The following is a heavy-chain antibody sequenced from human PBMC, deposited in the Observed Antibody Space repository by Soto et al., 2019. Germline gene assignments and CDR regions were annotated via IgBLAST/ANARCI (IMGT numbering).Heavy chain of an antibody. D-gene: IGHD3-3*01. J-gene: IGHJ6*02. CDR3: ARVPYYDFWSGYYKTYYYYGMDV. Sequence: SETLSLTCTVSGGSISSSSYYWGWIRQPPGKGLEWIGSIYYSGSTYYNPSLKSRVTISVDTSKNQFSLKLSSVTAADTAVYYCARVPYYDFWSGYYKTYYYYGMDVWGQGTTVT. CDR2: IYYSGST. V-gene: IGHV4-39*01. CDR1: GGSISSSSYY.